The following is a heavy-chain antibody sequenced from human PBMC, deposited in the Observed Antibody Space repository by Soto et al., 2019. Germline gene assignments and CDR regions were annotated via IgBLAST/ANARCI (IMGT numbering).Heavy chain of an antibody. J-gene: IGHJ6*02. CDR2: IDPSDSYT. Sequence: PGESLKISCKGSGYSFTSYWISWVRQMPGKGLEWMGRIDPSDSYTNYSPSFQGHVTISADKSISTAYLQWSSLKASDTAMYYCASLHSNYYYYYGMDVWGQGTTVTVS. V-gene: IGHV5-10-1*01. CDR3: ASLHSNYYYYYGMDV. CDR1: GYSFTSYW. D-gene: IGHD4-4*01.